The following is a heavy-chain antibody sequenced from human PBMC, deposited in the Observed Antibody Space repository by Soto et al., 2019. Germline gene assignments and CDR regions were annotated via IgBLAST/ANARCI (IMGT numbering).Heavy chain of an antibody. CDR1: GDSVSSKSAA. V-gene: IGHV6-1*01. CDR3: TRDLSGSNDS. CDR2: TYYRSKWST. J-gene: IGHJ5*01. D-gene: IGHD1-26*01. Sequence: QTLSLTCVISGDSVSSKSAAWNWIRQSQSRGLEWLGRTYYRSKWSTDYAVSMKGRIAINPDTSKNQFSLQLNSVTPEDTAVYYGTRDLSGSNDSWRQGTVVTVS.